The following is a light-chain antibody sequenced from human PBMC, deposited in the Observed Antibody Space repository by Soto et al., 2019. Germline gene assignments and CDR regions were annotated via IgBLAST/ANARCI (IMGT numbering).Light chain of an antibody. CDR1: SSDVGGYNY. Sequence: ALTQPASVSGSPGQSITISCTGTSSDVGGYNYVSWYQQHPGKAPKLMIYDVSNRPSGVSNRFSGSKSGNTASLTISGLQAEDEADYYCSSYTRSSTLFYVFGTGTKVTVL. J-gene: IGLJ1*01. CDR2: DVS. V-gene: IGLV2-14*01. CDR3: SSYTRSSTLFYV.